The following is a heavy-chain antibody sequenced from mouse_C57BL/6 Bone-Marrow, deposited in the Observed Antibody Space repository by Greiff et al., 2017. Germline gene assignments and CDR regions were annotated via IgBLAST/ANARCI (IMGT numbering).Heavy chain of an antibody. CDR1: GYTFTSYW. Sequence: QVQLQQPGAELVKPGASVKMSCKASGYTFTSYWITWVKQRPGQGLEWIGDIYPGSGSTNYNEKFKSKATLTVDTSSSTAYMQLSSLTSEDSAVYYCARDGYDGAWFAYWGQGTRVTVSA. CDR2: IYPGSGST. D-gene: IGHD2-2*01. J-gene: IGHJ3*01. V-gene: IGHV1-55*01. CDR3: ARDGYDGAWFAY.